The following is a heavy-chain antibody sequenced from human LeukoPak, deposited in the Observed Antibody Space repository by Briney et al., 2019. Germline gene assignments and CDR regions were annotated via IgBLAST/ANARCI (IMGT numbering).Heavy chain of an antibody. D-gene: IGHD6-13*01. CDR2: IKANSGDT. CDR1: GFTLIDY. CDR3: ARADSVPAGDYHYWYMDV. J-gene: IGHJ6*03. V-gene: IGHV1-2*02. Sequence: ASVKVSCKASGFTLIDYIHWVRQDPRQGLQWMGWIKANSGDTEDAQKFQARVTMTRDTSISTVYMELSSLRSDDTAVYYCARADSVPAGDYHYWYMDVWGKGTTVTVSS.